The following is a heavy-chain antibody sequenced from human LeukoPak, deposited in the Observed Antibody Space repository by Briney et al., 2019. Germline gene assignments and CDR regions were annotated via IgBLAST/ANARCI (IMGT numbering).Heavy chain of an antibody. CDR3: ARDIATVQHQD. CDR1: SYTFTSYG. J-gene: IGHJ4*02. CDR2: ISAYNGNT. V-gene: IGHV1-18*01. Sequence: ASVRVSCKTSSYTFTSYGISWVRQAPGQGLEWMGWISAYNGNTNYVQKFRGRVAMTTDTSTSTVYMDLRSLRSDGTAVYYCARDIATVQHQDWGQGTLVTVSS. D-gene: IGHD1-1*01.